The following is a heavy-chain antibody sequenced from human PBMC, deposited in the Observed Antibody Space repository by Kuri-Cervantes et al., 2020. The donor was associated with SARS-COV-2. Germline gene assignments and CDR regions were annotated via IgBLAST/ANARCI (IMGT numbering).Heavy chain of an antibody. CDR3: AKAHDLTYDSSVGTN. V-gene: IGHV3-23*01. J-gene: IGHJ4*02. Sequence: ETLSLTCAASGFTFSSYAMSWVRQAPGKGLEWVSAISGSGGSTYYADSVKGRFTTSRDNSKNTLCLQMNSLRAEDTAVYYCAKAHDLTYDSSVGTNWGQGTLVTVSS. CDR2: ISGSGGST. CDR1: GFTFSSYA. D-gene: IGHD3-22*01.